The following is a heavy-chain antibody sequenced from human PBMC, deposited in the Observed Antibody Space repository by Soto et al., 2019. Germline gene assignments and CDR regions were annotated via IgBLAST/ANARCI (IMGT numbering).Heavy chain of an antibody. CDR2: INPNSGNI. CDR1: GDTFTTYD. V-gene: IGHV1-8*01. Sequence: GASVKVSCKASGDTFTTYDINWVRQATGHGLEWMGWINPNSGNIGYAQRFQGRVTMTRDTAIRTAYMEVSSLRSDDTAVYYCARDSGYGSRASVNHYLDYWGQGTLVTVSS. D-gene: IGHD3-10*01. CDR3: ARDSGYGSRASVNHYLDY. J-gene: IGHJ4*01.